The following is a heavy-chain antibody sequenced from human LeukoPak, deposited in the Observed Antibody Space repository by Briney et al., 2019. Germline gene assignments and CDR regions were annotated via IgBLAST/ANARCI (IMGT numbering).Heavy chain of an antibody. CDR3: ARGLSLLRFRLGYAFDI. D-gene: IGHD3-10*01. Sequence: PSETLPLTCAVYGGSFSGYYWSWIRQPPGKGLEWIGEINHSGSTNYNPSLKSRVTISVDTSKNQFSLKLSSVTAADTAVYYCARGLSLLRFRLGYAFDIWGQGTMVTVSS. CDR2: INHSGST. V-gene: IGHV4-34*01. J-gene: IGHJ3*02. CDR1: GGSFSGYY.